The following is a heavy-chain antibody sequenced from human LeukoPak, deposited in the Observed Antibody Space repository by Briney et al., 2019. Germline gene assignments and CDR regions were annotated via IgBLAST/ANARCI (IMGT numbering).Heavy chain of an antibody. CDR1: GGTFSSYA. D-gene: IGHD4-17*01. Sequence: GASVKVSCKGSGGTFSSYAISWVRQAPGQGLEWMGRIIPILGIANYAQKFQGRVTITADKSTSTAYMELSSLRSEDTAVYYCARAGSYGDYVPGYFDYWGQGTLVTVSS. CDR2: IIPILGIA. V-gene: IGHV1-69*04. CDR3: ARAGSYGDYVPGYFDY. J-gene: IGHJ4*02.